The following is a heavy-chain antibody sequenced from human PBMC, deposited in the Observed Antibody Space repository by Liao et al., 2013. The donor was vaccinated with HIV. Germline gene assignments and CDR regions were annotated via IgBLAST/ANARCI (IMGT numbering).Heavy chain of an antibody. CDR2: INDGGSV. CDR3: ARGPLSKPTPDY. D-gene: IGHD1-14*01. V-gene: IGHV4-34*01. Sequence: QVQLRQWGGGLLKPSETLSLTCAVYSESFSDYYWSWIRQLPGRGLEWIGEINDGGSVNYNPSLKSRVTMAVDTSKNQISLKLTSVTAADTAVYYCARGPLSKPTPDYWGPGTPVTVSS. CDR1: SESFSDYY. J-gene: IGHJ4*02.